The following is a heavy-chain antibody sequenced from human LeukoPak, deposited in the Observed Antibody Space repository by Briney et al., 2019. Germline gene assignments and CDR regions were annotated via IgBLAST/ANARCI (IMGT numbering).Heavy chain of an antibody. V-gene: IGHV4-34*01. CDR2: INHSGST. Sequence: SETLSLTCAVDGGSFSGYYWSWIRQPPGKGLEWIGEINHSGSTNYNPSLKSRVTISVDTSKNQFSLKLSSVTAADTAVYYCARQGYSYGFIDYWGQGTLVTVSS. CDR3: ARQGYSYGFIDY. D-gene: IGHD5-18*01. CDR1: GGSFSGYY. J-gene: IGHJ4*02.